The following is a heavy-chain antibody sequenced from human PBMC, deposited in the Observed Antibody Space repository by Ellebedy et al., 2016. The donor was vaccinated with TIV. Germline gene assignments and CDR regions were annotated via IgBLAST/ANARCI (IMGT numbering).Heavy chain of an antibody. CDR3: HGFGELDDY. D-gene: IGHD3-10*01. Sequence: GESLKISCAASGFTFSSYGMHWARQAPGKGLEWVAFIRYDGSNKYYADSVKGRFTISRDNSKNTLYLQMNSLRADDTAVYYCHGFGELDDYWGQGTLVTVSS. J-gene: IGHJ4*02. V-gene: IGHV3-30*02. CDR1: GFTFSSYG. CDR2: IRYDGSNK.